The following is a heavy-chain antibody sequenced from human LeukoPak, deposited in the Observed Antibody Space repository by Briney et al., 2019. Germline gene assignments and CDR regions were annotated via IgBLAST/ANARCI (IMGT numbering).Heavy chain of an antibody. D-gene: IGHD2-2*02. CDR3: ARGGIRYCSSTSCYTGWFDP. Sequence: ASVKVSCKASGYTFTSYYMHWVRQAPGQGLEWMGIINPSGGSTSYAQKFQGRVTMTRDTSTSTVYTELSSLRSEDTAVYYCARGGIRYCSSTSCYTGWFDPWGQGTLVTVSS. V-gene: IGHV1-46*01. CDR2: INPSGGST. CDR1: GYTFTSYY. J-gene: IGHJ5*02.